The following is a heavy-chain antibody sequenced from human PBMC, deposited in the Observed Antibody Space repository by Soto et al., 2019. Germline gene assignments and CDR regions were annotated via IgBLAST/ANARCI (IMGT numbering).Heavy chain of an antibody. D-gene: IGHD2-2*01. CDR2: INHSGST. CDR3: AKKDVVVPAAQTNWFDP. Sequence: PSETLSLTCAVYGGSFSGYYWSWIRQPPGKGLEWIGEINHSGSTNYNPSLKSRVTISVDTSKNQFSLKLSSVTAADTAVYYCAKKDVVVPAAQTNWFDPWGQEPWSPSPQ. J-gene: IGHJ5*02. CDR1: GGSFSGYY. V-gene: IGHV4-34*01.